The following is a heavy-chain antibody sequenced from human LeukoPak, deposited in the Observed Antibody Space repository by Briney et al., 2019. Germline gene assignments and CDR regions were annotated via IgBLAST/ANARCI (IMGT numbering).Heavy chain of an antibody. J-gene: IGHJ4*02. V-gene: IGHV3-74*01. Sequence: PGGSLRLSCAASGFTFSDYWMHWVRQAPGKGLVWVSHIKTDGSVTDYADPVKGRFTISRDNARSTVYLQMHSLRAEDTAVYYCARDANRSFNYWGQGILVTVSS. CDR3: ARDANRSFNY. CDR2: IKTDGSVT. CDR1: GFTFSDYW.